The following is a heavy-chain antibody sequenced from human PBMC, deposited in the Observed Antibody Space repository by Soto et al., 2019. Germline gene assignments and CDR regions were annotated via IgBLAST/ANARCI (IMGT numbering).Heavy chain of an antibody. CDR2: ISSSSSYI. CDR1: GFTFSSYS. CDR3: ARDLDVVVPAAIPMGMDV. V-gene: IGHV3-21*01. J-gene: IGHJ6*02. Sequence: SLRLSCAASGFTFSSYSMNWVRQAPGKGPEWVSSISSSSSYIYYADSVKGRFTISRDNAKNSLYLQMNSLRAEDTAVYYCARDLDVVVPAAIPMGMDVWGQGTTVTVSS. D-gene: IGHD2-2*02.